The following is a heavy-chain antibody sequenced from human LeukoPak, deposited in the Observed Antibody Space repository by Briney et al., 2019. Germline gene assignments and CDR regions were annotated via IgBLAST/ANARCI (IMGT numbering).Heavy chain of an antibody. Sequence: SETLSLTCTVSGDSRDYHKWNWIRQPPGKGLEWLGYIYYSGSTNYNPALKSRVTISVDTSKNQFSLKLSSVTAADTAVYYCARDRVVVTASSDAFDIWGQGTMVTVSS. V-gene: IGHV4-59*11. CDR1: GDSRDYHK. J-gene: IGHJ3*02. CDR3: ARDRVVVTASSDAFDI. D-gene: IGHD2-21*02. CDR2: IYYSGST.